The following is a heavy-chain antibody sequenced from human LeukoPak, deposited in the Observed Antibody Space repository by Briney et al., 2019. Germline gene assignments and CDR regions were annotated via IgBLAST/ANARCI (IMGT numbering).Heavy chain of an antibody. V-gene: IGHV3-74*01. Sequence: PGGSLRLSCAASGFTFSNNWMHWVRQAPGKGLVWVSRINSDGRTTTYADSVKGRFTISRDNGKNTLYLQMNSLRAEDTAVYYCVSGTAATFPAMGYWGQGTLVTVSS. CDR3: VSGTAATFPAMGY. D-gene: IGHD2-15*01. CDR1: GFTFSNNW. J-gene: IGHJ4*02. CDR2: INSDGRTT.